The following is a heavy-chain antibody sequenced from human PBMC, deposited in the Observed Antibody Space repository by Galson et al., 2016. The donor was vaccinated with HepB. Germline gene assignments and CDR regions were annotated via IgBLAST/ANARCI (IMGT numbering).Heavy chain of an antibody. CDR3: ARAASKSDFWCGYKYYGMDV. J-gene: IGHJ6*02. V-gene: IGHV3-30-3*01. CDR2: ISYDGSNK. Sequence: SLRLSCAASGFTFSSYAMHWVRQAPGKGLEWMAVISYDGSNKYYADTVKGRVTISRDNSKNTLYLQMNSLRAEDTAVDYWARAASKSDFWCGYKYYGMDVWGQGTTVTVSS. CDR1: GFTFSSYA. D-gene: IGHD3-3*01.